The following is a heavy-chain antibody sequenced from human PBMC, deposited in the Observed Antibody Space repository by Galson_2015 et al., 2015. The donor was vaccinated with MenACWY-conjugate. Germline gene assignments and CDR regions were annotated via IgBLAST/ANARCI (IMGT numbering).Heavy chain of an antibody. CDR1: GFTFNQYW. Sequence: SLRLSCAASGFTFNQYWMHWVRQAPGKGLGWVSRISPDGSVTNYADSVKGRSTLSRDNAKNTLYLQMNSLRGDDTAVYYCTRGNDGYSRFDPWGQGTLVTVSS. D-gene: IGHD5-24*01. CDR2: ISPDGSVT. J-gene: IGHJ5*02. V-gene: IGHV3-74*01. CDR3: TRGNDGYSRFDP.